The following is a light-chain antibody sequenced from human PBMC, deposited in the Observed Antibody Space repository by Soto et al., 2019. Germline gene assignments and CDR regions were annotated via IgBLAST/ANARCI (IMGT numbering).Light chain of an antibody. Sequence: DIQMSQSPSTLSASVGDRVTITCRASQSIGTWLAWYQQKPGKAPNLLISDASSLESGVPSRFSGSGSGTEFTLTISSLQPNDFATYYCQQYNTYWTFGQGTKVDIK. CDR2: DAS. CDR3: QQYNTYWT. V-gene: IGKV1-5*01. J-gene: IGKJ1*01. CDR1: QSIGTW.